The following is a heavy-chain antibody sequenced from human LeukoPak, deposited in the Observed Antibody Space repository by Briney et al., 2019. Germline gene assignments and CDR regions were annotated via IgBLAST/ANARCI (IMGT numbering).Heavy chain of an antibody. Sequence: PGGSLRLSCAASGFTFGSYAMSWVRQAPGKGLEWVSAISGSGGGTYYADSVKGRFTISRDNSKNTLYLQMNSLRAEDTAVYYCAKAEGITMIVVVITPFDYWGQGTLVTVSS. V-gene: IGHV3-23*01. J-gene: IGHJ4*02. D-gene: IGHD3-22*01. CDR1: GFTFGSYA. CDR3: AKAEGITMIVVVITPFDY. CDR2: ISGSGGGT.